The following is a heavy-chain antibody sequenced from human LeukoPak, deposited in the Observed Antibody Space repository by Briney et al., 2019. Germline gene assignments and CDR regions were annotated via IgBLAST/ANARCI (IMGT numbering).Heavy chain of an antibody. Sequence: ASVKVSCKASGYYFTGYFMHWVRQAPGQGLEWMGWINPNSGGTNYGQKFQGRVTMTMDTSISTAYMELSRLTSDDTAVYYCARNFYYDSSGYRSPLGYWGQGTLVTVSS. CDR2: INPNSGGT. J-gene: IGHJ4*02. CDR3: ARNFYYDSSGYRSPLGY. V-gene: IGHV1-2*02. D-gene: IGHD3-22*01. CDR1: GYYFTGYF.